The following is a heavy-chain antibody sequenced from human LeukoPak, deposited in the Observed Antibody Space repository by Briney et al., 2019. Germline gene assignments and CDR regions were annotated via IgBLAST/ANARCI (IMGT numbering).Heavy chain of an antibody. Sequence: SETLSLTCTVSGDPITSDYWSWIRQPPGKGLEWIGFLSYSGSTKYDPSLKSRVTTSLETSKNQFSLRLRSVTAADTAVYYCARRVTYYYDRDGYHAYFDYWGQGTLVIVSS. J-gene: IGHJ4*02. D-gene: IGHD5-24*01. CDR2: LSYSGST. CDR3: ARRVTYYYDRDGYHAYFDY. CDR1: GDPITSDY. V-gene: IGHV4-59*08.